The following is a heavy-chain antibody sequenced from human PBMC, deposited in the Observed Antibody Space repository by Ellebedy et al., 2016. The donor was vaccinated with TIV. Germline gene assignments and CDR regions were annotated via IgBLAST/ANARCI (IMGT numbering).Heavy chain of an antibody. D-gene: IGHD3-22*01. V-gene: IGHV3-30*18. CDR1: GFTFSTYG. Sequence: PGGSLRLSCAASGFTFSTYGMHWVRQAPGKGLEWVAVVSYVGNNKYYADSVKGRFTISRDNSKNTLYLQMNSLRAEDTAVYYCAKGDYDSSGPDYWGQGTLVTVSS. J-gene: IGHJ4*02. CDR3: AKGDYDSSGPDY. CDR2: VSYVGNNK.